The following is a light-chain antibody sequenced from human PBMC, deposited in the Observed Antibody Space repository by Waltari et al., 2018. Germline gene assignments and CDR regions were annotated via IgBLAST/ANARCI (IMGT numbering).Light chain of an antibody. Sequence: QSALTQPPSVSGSPGQSVTISCTGSSSDIGSYNRVSWYQQPPGTAPNLMIYEVSYRPSGVPDRFSGSKSGNTAYLTISGLQAEDEADYYCSTYTSSTVVFGGGTKLTVL. CDR2: EVS. CDR3: STYTSSTVV. J-gene: IGLJ2*01. V-gene: IGLV2-18*02. CDR1: SSDIGSYNR.